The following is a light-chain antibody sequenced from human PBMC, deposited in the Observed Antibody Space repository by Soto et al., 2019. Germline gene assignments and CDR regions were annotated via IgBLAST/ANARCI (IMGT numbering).Light chain of an antibody. CDR1: QSLGSW. CDR3: QQYDSYPLT. J-gene: IGKJ4*01. Sequence: DIQMTQSPSTLSASVGDRVTITCRASQSLGSWLAWHQQEPGKAPKLLIYKASSGESGVPSRFRGSGSGTEFTLSISSLQPDDSATYYCQQYDSYPLTFGGGTKVEIK. CDR2: KAS. V-gene: IGKV1-5*03.